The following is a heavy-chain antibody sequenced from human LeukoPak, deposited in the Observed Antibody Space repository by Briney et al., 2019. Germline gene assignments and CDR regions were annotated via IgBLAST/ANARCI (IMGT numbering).Heavy chain of an antibody. J-gene: IGHJ5*02. CDR3: ARSLRWCSGGSSPYNWFDP. CDR1: GGSISTISYF. D-gene: IGHD2-15*01. Sequence: SQTLSLTCTVSGGSISTISYFWTWIRQPPGKGLEWIGDINHGGSTNYNPSLKSRVTISIDTSKNQFSLKLSSVTAADTAVYYCARSLRWCSGGSSPYNWFDPWGQGTLVTVSS. CDR2: INHGGST. V-gene: IGHV4-39*07.